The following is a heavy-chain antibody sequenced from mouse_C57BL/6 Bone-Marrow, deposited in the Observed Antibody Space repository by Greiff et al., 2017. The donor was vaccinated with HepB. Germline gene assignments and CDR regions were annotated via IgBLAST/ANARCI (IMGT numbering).Heavy chain of an antibody. J-gene: IGHJ3*01. Sequence: VKLQQSGAELARPGASVKLSCKASGYTFTSYGISWVKQRTGQGLEWIGEIYPRSGNTYYNEKFKGKATLTADKSSSTAYMELRSLTSEDSAVYFCARGGDSSGYEGLYWGQGTLVTVSA. CDR1: GYTFTSYG. CDR2: IYPRSGNT. D-gene: IGHD3-2*02. V-gene: IGHV1-81*01. CDR3: ARGGDSSGYEGLY.